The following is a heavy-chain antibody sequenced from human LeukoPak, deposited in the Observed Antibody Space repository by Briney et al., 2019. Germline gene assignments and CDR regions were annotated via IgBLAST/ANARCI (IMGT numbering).Heavy chain of an antibody. CDR1: GFLFSNYE. CDR2: VSSSGVIT. CDR3: ARDRGSYYNFDQ. J-gene: IGHJ4*02. D-gene: IGHD3-10*01. Sequence: PGGSLRLSCVASGFLFSNYEMNWVRQAPGKGLEWVAYVSSSGVITYYADSVKGRFTISRDNANSSLYLQMNTLRADDTAIYYCARDRGSYYNFDQWGQGTLVTVSS. V-gene: IGHV3-48*03.